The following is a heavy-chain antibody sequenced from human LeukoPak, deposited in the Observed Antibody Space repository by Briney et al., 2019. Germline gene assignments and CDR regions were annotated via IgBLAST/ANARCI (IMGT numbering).Heavy chain of an antibody. CDR3: VRDVEL. Sequence: GGSLRLSCAASGFTFNHYWMSWVRQAPGKGLEWLANIKEDGSRRYHVDSVKGRFTISRDNAKKSLFLQMNSLRAEDTAVYYCVRDVELWGQGTLVTVSS. CDR2: IKEDGSRR. CDR1: GFTFNHYW. V-gene: IGHV3-7*01. D-gene: IGHD1-1*01. J-gene: IGHJ4*02.